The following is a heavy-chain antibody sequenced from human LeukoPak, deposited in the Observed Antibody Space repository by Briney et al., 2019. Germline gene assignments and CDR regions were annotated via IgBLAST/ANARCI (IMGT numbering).Heavy chain of an antibody. V-gene: IGHV4-59*08. CDR2: IYSSGST. D-gene: IGHD2-8*01. Sequence: SETLSLTCTVSGGSINSYYWSWSRQPPGKGLEWIGYIYSSGSTNYNPSLKSRVTISVDTSSNQFSLNLTSVTAADTAVYYCARNKWFFDSWGQGTLVTVSS. J-gene: IGHJ4*02. CDR3: ARNKWFFDS. CDR1: GGSINSYY.